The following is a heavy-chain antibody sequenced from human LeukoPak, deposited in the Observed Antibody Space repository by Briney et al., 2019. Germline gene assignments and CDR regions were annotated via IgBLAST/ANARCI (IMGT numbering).Heavy chain of an antibody. V-gene: IGHV1-2*02. CDR3: ASRVWVLGFLEWF. CDR2: INPNSGGT. Sequence: ASVKVSCKASGYTFTGYYMHWVRQAPGQGLEWMGWINPNSGGTNYAQKFQGRVTMTRHTSISTAYMELSRLRSDDTAVYYCASRVWVLGFLEWFWGQGTLVTVSS. D-gene: IGHD3-3*01. CDR1: GYTFTGYY. J-gene: IGHJ4*02.